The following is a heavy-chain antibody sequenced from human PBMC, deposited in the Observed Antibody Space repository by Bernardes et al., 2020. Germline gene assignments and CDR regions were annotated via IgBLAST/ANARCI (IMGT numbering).Heavy chain of an antibody. CDR1: GFTFSNYA. V-gene: IGHV3-23*01. CDR3: AKDFWADCSSSTCPIDD. Sequence: SLILSCAASGFTFSNYAMSWVRQAPGQGLEWVSTISGSGTSIFYADSVKGRFTISRDTFKNTLFLQMNSLRAEDTAIYYCAKDFWADCSSSTCPIDDWGQGTLVTVSS. D-gene: IGHD2-2*01. J-gene: IGHJ4*02. CDR2: ISGSGTSI.